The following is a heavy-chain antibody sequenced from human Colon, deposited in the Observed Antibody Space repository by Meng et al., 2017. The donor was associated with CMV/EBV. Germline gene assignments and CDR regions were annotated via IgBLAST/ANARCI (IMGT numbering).Heavy chain of an antibody. J-gene: IGHJ4*02. CDR3: ASTGPLYGLYFCY. V-gene: IGHV3-48*04. D-gene: IGHD2-8*01. CDR1: GFTFRTYR. CDR2: IDTTSTTM. Sequence: GESLKISCAASGFTFRTYRMHWVRQAPGKGLEWISYIDTTSTTMYYADSVKGRFTISRDNAKNSLFLQMDSLRAEDTAVYYCASTGPLYGLYFCYWGQGTLVTVSS.